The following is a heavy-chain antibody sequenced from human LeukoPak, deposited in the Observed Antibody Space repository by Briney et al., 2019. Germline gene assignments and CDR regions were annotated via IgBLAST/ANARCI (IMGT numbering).Heavy chain of an antibody. CDR1: GFTFSTYS. CDR2: ISSGSSYI. J-gene: IGHJ6*03. Sequence: GGSLRLSCAASGFTFSTYSINWVRQAPGKGLEWVSSISSGSSYIYYADSVKGRFTISRDNAKNSLYLQMNSLRVEDTAVYYCTRDRSDFSFLYYYYYMDVWDKGTTVTVSS. CDR3: TRDRSDFSFLYYYYYMDV. D-gene: IGHD3-3*01. V-gene: IGHV3-21*01.